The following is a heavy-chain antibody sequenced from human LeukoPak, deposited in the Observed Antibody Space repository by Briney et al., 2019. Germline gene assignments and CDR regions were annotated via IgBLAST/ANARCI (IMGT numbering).Heavy chain of an antibody. CDR3: ATASGNSFFDY. V-gene: IGHV4-31*03. J-gene: IGHJ4*02. CDR2: ITNSGNT. D-gene: IGHD3-10*01. Sequence: SQTLSLTCTVSGDSICSTGRHWTWIRQLPGKGLEWIGYITNSGNTYYTPSLRSRLTISVDTSANQFSLRLSALTAADTAMYYCATASGNSFFDYWGQGTLVIVSS. CDR1: GDSICSTGRH.